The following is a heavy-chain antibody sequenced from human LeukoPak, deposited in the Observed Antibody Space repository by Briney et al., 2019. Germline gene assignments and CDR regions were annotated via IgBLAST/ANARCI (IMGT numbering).Heavy chain of an antibody. J-gene: IGHJ5*02. Sequence: PSETLSLTCAVYGGSFSGYYWSWIRQPPGKGLEWIGEINHSGSTNYNPSLKSRVTISVDTSKNQFSLKLSSVTAADTAVYYCASESTQNWFDPWGQGTLVTVSS. CDR3: ASESTQNWFDP. CDR2: INHSGST. CDR1: GGSFSGYY. V-gene: IGHV4-34*01.